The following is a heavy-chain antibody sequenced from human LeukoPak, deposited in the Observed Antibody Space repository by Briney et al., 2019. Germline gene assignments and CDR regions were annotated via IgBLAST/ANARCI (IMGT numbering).Heavy chain of an antibody. CDR3: AKGDIVVDNWFDP. D-gene: IGHD2-2*01. CDR2: ISGSGGST. Sequence: TGGSLRLSCAASGFTFSSYGMSWVRQAPGKGLEWVSAISGSGGSTYYADSVKGRFTISRDNSKNTLYLQMNSLRAEDTAVYYCAKGDIVVDNWFDPWGQGTLVTVSS. J-gene: IGHJ5*02. V-gene: IGHV3-23*01. CDR1: GFTFSSYG.